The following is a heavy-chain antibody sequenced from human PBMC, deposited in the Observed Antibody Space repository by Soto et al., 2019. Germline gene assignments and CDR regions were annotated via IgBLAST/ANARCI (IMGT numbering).Heavy chain of an antibody. J-gene: IGHJ5*02. V-gene: IGHV4-4*02. CDR2: IYHSGST. D-gene: IGHD3-10*01. CDR1: GGSISSSNW. CDR3: ARRLWFGEEDHWFDP. Sequence: SETLSLTCAVSGGSISSSNWWRWVRQPPGKGLEWIGEIYHSGSTNYNPSLKSRVTISVDKSKNQFTLKLSSVTAADTAVYYCARRLWFGEEDHWFDPWGQGTLVTVSS.